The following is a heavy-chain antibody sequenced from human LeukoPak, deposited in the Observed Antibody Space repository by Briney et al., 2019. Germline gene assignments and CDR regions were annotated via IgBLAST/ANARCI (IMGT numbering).Heavy chain of an antibody. V-gene: IGHV4-34*01. CDR2: INHRGST. CDR1: NISLTGYY. CDR3: ARGAGPHAFDI. Sequence: SETLSLTCAVSNISLTGYYWSWIRQSPGKGLEWIGEINHRGSTNYNPSLTSQVTISVDTSKNQFSLKLSSVTAADTAVYYCARGAGPHAFDIWGQGTMVTVSS. J-gene: IGHJ3*02.